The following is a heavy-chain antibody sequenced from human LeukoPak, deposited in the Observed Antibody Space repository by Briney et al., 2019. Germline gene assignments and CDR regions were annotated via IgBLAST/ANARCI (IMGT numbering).Heavy chain of an antibody. CDR2: IYYGGST. J-gene: IGHJ4*02. D-gene: IGHD3-22*01. V-gene: IGHV4-39*07. CDR3: AREKALIDHYDFSGYDWEY. Sequence: SETLSLTCTVSGDSINNNNYYWGWIRQSPGKGLEWIGSIYYGGSTYYNPSLKSRVTISLDTSKNQFSLNLTSVTAADTAVYYCAREKALIDHYDFSGYDWEYWGPGSLVIVSS. CDR1: GDSINNNNYY.